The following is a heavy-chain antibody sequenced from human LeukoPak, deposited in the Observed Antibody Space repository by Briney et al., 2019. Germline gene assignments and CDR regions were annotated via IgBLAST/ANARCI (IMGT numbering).Heavy chain of an antibody. CDR3: VKITSVTGGDC. CDR2: ISNNGGSS. V-gene: IGHV3-64D*09. CDR1: GFTFSAYA. J-gene: IGHJ4*02. D-gene: IGHD1-1*01. Sequence: PGGSLRLSCSASGFTFSAYAMHWVRQAPGKGLEYVSGISNNGGSSFYADSVKGRFTISRDNSKNTLYLQMSSLRAEDTAVYYCVKITSVTGGDCWGQGTRLTVSS.